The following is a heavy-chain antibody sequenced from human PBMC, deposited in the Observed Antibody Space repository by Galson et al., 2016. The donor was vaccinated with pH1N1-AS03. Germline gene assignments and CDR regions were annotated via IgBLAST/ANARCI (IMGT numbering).Heavy chain of an antibody. D-gene: IGHD1-26*01. J-gene: IGHJ4*02. CDR3: ARGGYYWGSGFFDF. Sequence: LSLTCSVFGFSISSGHYWGWIRQPPGKGLEWIGNIYHSGSAYYNPSLKSRVTMSVDTSTNQFSLKLASLTSADSAVYFCARGGYYWGSGFFDFWGQGTLVSVSS. V-gene: IGHV4-38-2*02. CDR2: IYHSGSA. CDR1: GFSISSGHY.